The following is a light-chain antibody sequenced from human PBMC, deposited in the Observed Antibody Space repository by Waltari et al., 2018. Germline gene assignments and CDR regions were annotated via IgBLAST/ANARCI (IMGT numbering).Light chain of an antibody. Sequence: DIQMTQSPSSLSASVGDRVTITCQASHDISNYLNWYQQKPGKAPKLLIYDASNLETGVPSRFSGSGSGTDFSFTISSLQPEDVAVYYCQQYYTTLYTFGQGTKLEIK. CDR2: DAS. J-gene: IGKJ2*01. CDR3: QQYYTTLYT. V-gene: IGKV1-33*01. CDR1: HDISNY.